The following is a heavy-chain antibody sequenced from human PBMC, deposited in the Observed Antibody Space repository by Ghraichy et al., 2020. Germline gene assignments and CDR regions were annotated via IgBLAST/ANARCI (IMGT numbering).Heavy chain of an antibody. CDR1: GGSFSGYY. CDR2: INHSGST. J-gene: IGHJ4*02. Sequence: SETLSLTCAVYGGSFSGYYWSSIRQPPGKGLEWIGEINHSGSTNYNPSLKSRVTISVDTSKNQFSLKLSSVTAADTAVYYCARGWYGNYWGQGTLVTVSS. V-gene: IGHV4-34*01. CDR3: ARGWYGNY. D-gene: IGHD6-13*01.